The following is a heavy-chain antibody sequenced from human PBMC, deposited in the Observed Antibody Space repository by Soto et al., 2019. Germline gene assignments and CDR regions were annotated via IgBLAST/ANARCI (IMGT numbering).Heavy chain of an antibody. D-gene: IGHD3-16*02. CDR1: GFTFSSYA. Sequence: QVQLVESGGGMVQPGRSLRLSCAASGFTFSSYAMHWVRQAPGKGLEWVAVISYDGSNKYYADSVKGRFTISRDNSKNTLYLQMNSLRAEDTAVYYCAREGAYDYVWGSYRNTAYGMDVWGQGTTVTVSS. CDR3: AREGAYDYVWGSYRNTAYGMDV. J-gene: IGHJ6*02. CDR2: ISYDGSNK. V-gene: IGHV3-30-3*01.